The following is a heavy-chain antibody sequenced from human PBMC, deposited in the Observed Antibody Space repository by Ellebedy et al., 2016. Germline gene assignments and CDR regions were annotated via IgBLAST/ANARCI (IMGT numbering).Heavy chain of an antibody. D-gene: IGHD1-26*01. J-gene: IGHJ3*02. CDR3: ARRIGDGLDAFDI. Sequence: GESLKISCAASGFTFSSYGMHWVRQAPGKGLVWVAVISYDGSYKYYADSVKGRFTISRDNSKNTLFLQMNSLRAEDTAVYYCARRIGDGLDAFDIWGQGTMVTVSS. V-gene: IGHV3-30*03. CDR2: ISYDGSYK. CDR1: GFTFSSYG.